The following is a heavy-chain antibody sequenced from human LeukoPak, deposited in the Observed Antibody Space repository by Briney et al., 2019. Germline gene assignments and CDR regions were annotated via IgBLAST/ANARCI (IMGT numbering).Heavy chain of an antibody. CDR1: GYTFTGYY. CDR2: IKPSSGGI. CDR3: ARTLDTYYLSGLEY. J-gene: IGHJ4*02. D-gene: IGHD3-22*01. V-gene: IGHV1-2*02. Sequence: ASVKVSCKTSGYTFTGYYIHWVRQAPGQGLEWMGWIKPSSGGINFAQRFQGRVTLTRDTSVSTAYMEVSSLRSDDTAIYYCARTLDTYYLSGLEYWGQGALVTVSS.